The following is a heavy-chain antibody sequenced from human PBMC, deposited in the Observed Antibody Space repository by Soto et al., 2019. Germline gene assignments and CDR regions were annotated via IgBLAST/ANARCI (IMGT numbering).Heavy chain of an antibody. CDR3: AKVGGFDP. V-gene: IGHV3-23*01. J-gene: IGHJ5*02. D-gene: IGHD4-17*01. CDR2: IGGDGGSI. Sequence: GGSLRLSCAASGFAVSSNYMTWVRQAPGKGLECVSAIGGDGGSIHYADSVKGRFTISRDNSKNMLYLQLNSLRAEDTAVYYCAKVGGFDPWGQGTLVTVSS. CDR1: GFAVSSNY.